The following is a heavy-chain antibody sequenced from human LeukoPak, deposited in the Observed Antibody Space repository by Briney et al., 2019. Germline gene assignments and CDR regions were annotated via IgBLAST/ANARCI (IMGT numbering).Heavy chain of an antibody. CDR3: ARDPSRIGPEYSSSWYEVDHKDY. V-gene: IGHV4-34*01. CDR2: INHSGST. D-gene: IGHD6-13*01. J-gene: IGHJ4*02. Sequence: SETLSLTCAVYGGSFSGYYWSWIRQPPGKGLEWIEEINHSGSTNYNPSLKSRVTISVDTSKNQFSLKLSSVTAADTAVYYCARDPSRIGPEYSSSWYEVDHKDYWGQGTLVTVSS. CDR1: GGSFSGYY.